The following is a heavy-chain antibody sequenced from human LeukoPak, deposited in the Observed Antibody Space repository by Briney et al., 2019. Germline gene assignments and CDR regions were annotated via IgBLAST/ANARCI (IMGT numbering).Heavy chain of an antibody. CDR3: AREGIAAAGKGRNYLTYYFDY. V-gene: IGHV4-30-2*01. CDR2: IYHSGST. CDR1: GGSMSSGGYS. D-gene: IGHD6-13*01. Sequence: PSQTLSLTCAVSGGSMSSGGYSWSWIRQPPGKGLEWIGYIYHSGSTYYNPSLKSRVTISVDRSKNQFSLKLSSVTAADTAVYYCAREGIAAAGKGRNYLTYYFDYWGQGTLVTVSS. J-gene: IGHJ4*02.